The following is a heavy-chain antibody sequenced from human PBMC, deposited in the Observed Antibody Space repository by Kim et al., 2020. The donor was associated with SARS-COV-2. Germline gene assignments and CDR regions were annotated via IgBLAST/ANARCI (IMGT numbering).Heavy chain of an antibody. Sequence: GKRRVTISRDNSKNPLYLQMNSLRAEDTAVYYCARDLAVGGDTDGSGPYYWGQGTLVTVSS. D-gene: IGHD4-17*01. V-gene: IGHV3-30*07. CDR3: ARDLAVGGDTDGSGPYY. J-gene: IGHJ4*02.